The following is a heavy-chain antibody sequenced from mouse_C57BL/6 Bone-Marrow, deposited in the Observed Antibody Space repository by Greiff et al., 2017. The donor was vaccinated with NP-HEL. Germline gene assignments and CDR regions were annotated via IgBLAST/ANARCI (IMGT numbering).Heavy chain of an antibody. Sequence: EVQGVESGGGLVKPGGSLKLSCAASGFTFSSYTMSWVRQTPEKRLEWVATISGGGGNTYYPDSVKGRFTISRDNAKNTLYLQMSSLRSEDTALYYCARRYYGRGFYFDYWGQGTTLTVSS. V-gene: IGHV5-9*01. CDR1: GFTFSSYT. D-gene: IGHD1-1*01. CDR2: ISGGGGNT. CDR3: ARRYYGRGFYFDY. J-gene: IGHJ2*01.